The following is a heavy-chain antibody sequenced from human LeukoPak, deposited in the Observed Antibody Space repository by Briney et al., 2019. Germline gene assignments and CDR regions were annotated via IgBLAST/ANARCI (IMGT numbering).Heavy chain of an antibody. CDR2: INYSGST. V-gene: IGHV4-59*01. Sequence: SETLSLTCTVSGGSMSNYCCSWIRQPPGQGLEWIGHINYSGSTNYYPSLKCRVTISVDTSKNQFSLRLSSVTAADTAVYYCARGYCSPGSCYYYDYWGQGTLVTVSS. CDR1: GGSMSNYC. CDR3: ARGYCSPGSCYYYDY. D-gene: IGHD2-15*01. J-gene: IGHJ4*02.